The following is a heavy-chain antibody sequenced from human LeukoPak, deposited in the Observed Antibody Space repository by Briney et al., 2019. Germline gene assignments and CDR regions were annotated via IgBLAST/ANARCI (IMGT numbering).Heavy chain of an antibody. V-gene: IGHV4-59*08. CDR2: IYYTGTT. CDR1: GGAISGYY. D-gene: IGHD2/OR15-2a*01. Sequence: SSETLSLTCAVSGGAISGYYWSWIRQPPGKGLEWVGYIYYTGTTIYNPPLKSRVTMSVDPSKNPFSLDLSSVTAADTAVYFCARHDPVGYFLRGMDVWGQGTTVTVSS. J-gene: IGHJ6*02. CDR3: ARHDPVGYFLRGMDV.